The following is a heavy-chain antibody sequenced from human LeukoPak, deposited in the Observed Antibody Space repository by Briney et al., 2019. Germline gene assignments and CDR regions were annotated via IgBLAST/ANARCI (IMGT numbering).Heavy chain of an antibody. J-gene: IGHJ4*02. CDR3: ARDHRLGYFDY. Sequence: GGSLRLSCAASGFTFSSSAMSWVRQAPGKGLEWVSAISGSGGSTYYADSVKGRFTISRDNSKNTLYLQMNSLRAEDTAVYYCARDHRLGYFDYWGQGTLVTVSS. V-gene: IGHV3-23*01. CDR1: GFTFSSSA. CDR2: ISGSGGST.